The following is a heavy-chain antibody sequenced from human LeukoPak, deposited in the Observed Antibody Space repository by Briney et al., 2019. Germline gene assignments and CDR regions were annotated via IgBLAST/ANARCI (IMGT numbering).Heavy chain of an antibody. CDR2: INPNSGGT. CDR3: ARDQVLLWFGEPPNWFDP. V-gene: IGHV1-2*02. J-gene: IGHJ5*02. CDR1: GYTFTSYG. Sequence: ASVKVSCKASGYTFTSYGISWVRQAPGQGLEWMGWINPNSGGTNYAQKFQGRVTMTRDTSISTAYMELSRLRSDDTAVYYCARDQVLLWFGEPPNWFDPWGQGTLVTVSS. D-gene: IGHD3-10*01.